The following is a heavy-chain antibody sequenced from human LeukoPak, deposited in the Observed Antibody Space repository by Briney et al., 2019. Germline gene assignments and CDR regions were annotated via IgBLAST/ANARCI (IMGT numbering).Heavy chain of an antibody. V-gene: IGHV3-30*18. Sequence: GGSLRLSCAASGFTFSSYGMHWVRQAPGKGLEWVAVISYDGSNKYYADSVKGRFTISRDNSKNTLYLQMNSLRAEDTAVYYCAKDFRAEYYYDSSGYYFDYWGQGTLVTVSS. D-gene: IGHD3-22*01. CDR3: AKDFRAEYYYDSSGYYFDY. J-gene: IGHJ4*02. CDR1: GFTFSSYG. CDR2: ISYDGSNK.